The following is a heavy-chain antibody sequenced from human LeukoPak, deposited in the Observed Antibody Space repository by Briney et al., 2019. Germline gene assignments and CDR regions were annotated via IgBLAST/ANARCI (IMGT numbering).Heavy chain of an antibody. Sequence: GGSLRLSCTASGFTFGDYAMSWVRQAPGKGLEWVGFIRSKAYGGTTEYAASVKGRFTISRDDSKSIAYLQIHSLKSEDTAVYYCSRDGLDYYGSGSYRGFDYWGQGTLVTVSS. V-gene: IGHV3-49*04. J-gene: IGHJ4*02. CDR2: IRSKAYGGTT. CDR3: SRDGLDYYGSGSYRGFDY. D-gene: IGHD3-10*01. CDR1: GFTFGDYA.